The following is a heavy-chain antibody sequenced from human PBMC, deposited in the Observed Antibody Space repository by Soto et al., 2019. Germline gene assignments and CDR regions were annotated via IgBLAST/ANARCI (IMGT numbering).Heavy chain of an antibody. CDR1: GGSISSSNW. V-gene: IGHV4-4*02. Sequence: QVQLQESGPGLVKPSGTLSLTCAVSGGSISSSNWWSWVRQPPGKGLEWIGEIYHSGSTNYNPSLKSRVTISVDKSKNQFSLKLSSVTAADTAVYYCARGDYDFWSGSRYYYYYYGMDVWGQGTTVTVSS. CDR2: IYHSGST. D-gene: IGHD3-3*01. CDR3: ARGDYDFWSGSRYYYYYYGMDV. J-gene: IGHJ6*02.